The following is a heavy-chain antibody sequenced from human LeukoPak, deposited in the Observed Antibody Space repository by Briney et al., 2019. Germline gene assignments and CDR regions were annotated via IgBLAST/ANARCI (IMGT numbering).Heavy chain of an antibody. D-gene: IGHD1-14*01. CDR1: GFTFSRYW. CDR3: ARGGLEPVDY. V-gene: IGHV3-74*01. J-gene: IGHJ4*02. CDR2: INEDGSTT. Sequence: GGSLRLSCAASGFTFSRYWMHWVRQAPGKGLVWVSRINEDGSTTSYADSVKGRFTISRDNVKNTLYLQMNGLRAEDTAVYYCARGGLEPVDYWGQGALVTVSS.